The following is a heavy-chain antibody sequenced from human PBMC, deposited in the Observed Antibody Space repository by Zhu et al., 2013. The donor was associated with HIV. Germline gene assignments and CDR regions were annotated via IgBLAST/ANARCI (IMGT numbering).Heavy chain of an antibody. CDR3: ARDPXSRYYTDV. V-gene: IGHV1-2*02. Sequence: QSGTEMKRPGASVKVSCKPSGYKFTAYYIHWVRQAPGKGIEWMGYINPKRGDTKLAQNFRGRIFITRDTSIDTVYMELRSLTSDDTAVYYCARDPXSRYYTDVWGKDHGHRLL. CDR1: GYKFTAYY. CDR2: INPKRGDT. J-gene: IGHJ6*03.